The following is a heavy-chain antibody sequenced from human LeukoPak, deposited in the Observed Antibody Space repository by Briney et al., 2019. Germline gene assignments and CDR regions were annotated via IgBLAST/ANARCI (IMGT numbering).Heavy chain of an antibody. CDR1: GYTFTSYY. J-gene: IGHJ4*02. CDR2: INPSGGST. CDR3: ARGGIVVVPAAIESPGPATQDFDY. V-gene: IGHV1-46*01. D-gene: IGHD2-2*01. Sequence: GASVKVSCKASGYTFTSYYMHWVRQAPGQGLEWMGIINPSGGSTSYAQKFQGRVTMTRDTSTSTVYMELSSLRSEDTAVYYRARGGIVVVPAAIESPGPATQDFDYWGQGTLVTVSS.